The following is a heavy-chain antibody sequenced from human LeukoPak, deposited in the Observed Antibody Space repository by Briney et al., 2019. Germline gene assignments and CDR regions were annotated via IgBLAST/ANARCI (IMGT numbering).Heavy chain of an antibody. V-gene: IGHV4-34*01. CDR1: GGSFSGYY. D-gene: IGHD3-10*01. J-gene: IGHJ4*02. CDR2: IDHSGST. Sequence: SETLSLTCAVYGGSFSGYYWSWIGQPPGKGLEWIGEIDHSGSTNYNPSLKSRVTISVDTSKNQFSLKLSSVTAADTAVYYCARGSYYYGSGSYSRKNDYWGQGTLVTVSS. CDR3: ARGSYYYGSGSYSRKNDY.